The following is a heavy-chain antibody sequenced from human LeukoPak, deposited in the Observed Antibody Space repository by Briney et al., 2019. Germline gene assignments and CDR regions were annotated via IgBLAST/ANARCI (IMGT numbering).Heavy chain of an antibody. J-gene: IGHJ5*02. CDR2: IYYSGST. CDR1: GGSVSSSSYY. V-gene: IGHV4-39*02. D-gene: IGHD4-17*01. CDR3: ARDEMSDVPGNYGDYGSFDP. Sequence: PSETLSLTCTVSGGSVSSSSYYWGWIRQPPGKGLEWIGSIYYSGSTYYNPSLKSRVTISVDTSKNQFSLKLSSVTAADTAVYYCARDEMSDVPGNYGDYGSFDPWGQGTLVTVSS.